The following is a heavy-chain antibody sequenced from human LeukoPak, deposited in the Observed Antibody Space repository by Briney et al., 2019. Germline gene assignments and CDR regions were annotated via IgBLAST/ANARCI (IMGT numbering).Heavy chain of an antibody. CDR1: GYTFTDYY. V-gene: IGHV1-2*02. J-gene: IGHJ4*02. Sequence: ASVKVSCKASGYTFTDYYMHWIRQAPGQGLEWMAWINPNSGGTHHAQKFQDRVTMTRDTSISTAYMELSRLRSDDTAVYYCARLFPAGQDYWGQGTLVTVSS. CDR3: ARLFPAGQDY. CDR2: INPNSGGT.